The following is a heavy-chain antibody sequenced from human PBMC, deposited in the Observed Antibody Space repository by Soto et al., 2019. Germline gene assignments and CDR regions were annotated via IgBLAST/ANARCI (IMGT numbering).Heavy chain of an antibody. CDR1: GGFTSANNW. CDR2: AYHSGST. J-gene: IGHJ4*02. V-gene: IGHV4-4*02. D-gene: IGHD3-10*01. Sequence: SETLSLTCAVSGGFTSANNWWSWVRQPPGKGLEWIGDAYHSGSTEYNPSLKSRVSISVDKSKNQISLKLTSATAADTAVYYCARSPPSSYYGGSGTFDYWGQGTLVTVSS. CDR3: ARSPPSSYYGGSGTFDY.